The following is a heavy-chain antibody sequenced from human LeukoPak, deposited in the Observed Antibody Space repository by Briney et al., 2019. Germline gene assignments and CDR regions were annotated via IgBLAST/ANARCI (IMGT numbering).Heavy chain of an antibody. CDR2: IYYSGST. D-gene: IGHD3-10*01. V-gene: IGHV4-39*01. J-gene: IGHJ6*03. Sequence: SETLSLTCAVSGGSISSSSYYWDWIRQPPGKGLEWIASIYYSGSTYYNPSLKSRVTISVDTSKNQFSLKLSSVTAADTAVYYCARVVESTMVRGEQYYYYYYMDVWGKGTTVTISS. CDR1: GGSISSSSYY. CDR3: ARVVESTMVRGEQYYYYYYMDV.